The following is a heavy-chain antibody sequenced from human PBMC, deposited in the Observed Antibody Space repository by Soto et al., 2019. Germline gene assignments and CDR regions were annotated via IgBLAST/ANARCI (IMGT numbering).Heavy chain of an antibody. Sequence: GGSLRLSCAASGFTFSSYSMNWVRQAPGKGLEWVSSISSSSSYIYYADSVKGRFTISRDNAKNSLYLQMNSLRAEDTAVYYCASLGVVVAATREPNWFDPWGQGTLVTVSS. CDR2: ISSSSSYI. CDR1: GFTFSSYS. V-gene: IGHV3-21*01. D-gene: IGHD2-15*01. J-gene: IGHJ5*02. CDR3: ASLGVVVAATREPNWFDP.